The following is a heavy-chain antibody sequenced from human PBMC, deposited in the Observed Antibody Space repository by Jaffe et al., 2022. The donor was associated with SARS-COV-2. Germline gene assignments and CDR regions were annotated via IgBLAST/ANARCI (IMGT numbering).Heavy chain of an antibody. J-gene: IGHJ3*02. CDR1: GFTFSSYW. CDR3: ARALYYDSNGQPVNAFDI. CDR2: INSDGSST. D-gene: IGHD3-22*01. V-gene: IGHV3-74*01. Sequence: EVQLVESGGGLVQPGGSLRLSCAASGFTFSSYWMHWVRQAPGKGLVWVSRINSDGSSTSYADSVKGRFTISRDNAKNTLYLQMNSLRAEDTAVYYCARALYYDSNGQPVNAFDIWGQGTMVTVSS.